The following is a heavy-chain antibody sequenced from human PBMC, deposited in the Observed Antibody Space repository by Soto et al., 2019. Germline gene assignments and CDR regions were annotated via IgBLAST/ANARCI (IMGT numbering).Heavy chain of an antibody. J-gene: IGHJ6*02. D-gene: IGHD4-17*01. CDR2: IWFYGNNK. CDR3: ARDHDYGDYVKLWYYYYYGMDV. CDR1: GFTFGNNA. V-gene: IGHV3-33*01. Sequence: GGSLRLSCAASGFTFGNNAMHWVRHAAGKGLERVAQIWFYGNNKYYTDSVKGRFTISRDNLKNTVYLQMDSLRAEDTAVYYCARDHDYGDYVKLWYYYYYGMDVWGQGTTVTVSS.